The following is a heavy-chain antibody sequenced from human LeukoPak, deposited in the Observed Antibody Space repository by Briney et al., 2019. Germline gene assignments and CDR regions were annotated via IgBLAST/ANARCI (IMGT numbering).Heavy chain of an antibody. J-gene: IGHJ3*02. V-gene: IGHV4-4*02. CDR2: IYHSGST. CDR3: ARVFGTGYCSGGSCAFDI. CDR1: GGSISSSNW. Sequence: HPSETLSLTCAVSGGSISSSNWWSWFRQPPGKGLEWIGEIYHSGSTNYNPSLKSRVTISVDKSKNQFSLKLSSVTAADTAVYYCARVFGTGYCSGGSCAFDIWGQGTMVTVSS. D-gene: IGHD2-15*01.